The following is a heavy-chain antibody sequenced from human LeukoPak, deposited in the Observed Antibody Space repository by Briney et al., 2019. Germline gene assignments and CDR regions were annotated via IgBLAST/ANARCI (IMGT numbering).Heavy chain of an antibody. Sequence: SVKVSCKASGYTFTSYYMHWVRQAPGQGLEWMGGIIPIFGTANYAQKFQGRVTITADESTSTAYMELSSLRSEDTAVYYCARVTTVTTSFDYWGQGTLVTVSS. CDR2: IIPIFGTA. CDR3: ARVTTVTTSFDY. J-gene: IGHJ4*02. D-gene: IGHD4-17*01. CDR1: GYTFTSYY. V-gene: IGHV1-69*13.